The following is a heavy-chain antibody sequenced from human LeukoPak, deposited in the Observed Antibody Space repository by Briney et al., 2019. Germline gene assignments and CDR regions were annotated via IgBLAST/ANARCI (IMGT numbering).Heavy chain of an antibody. Sequence: SETLSLTCAVHGGSFSGYYWTWIRQPPGKGLDWIGEINHSGSTNYNPSLKSRVTISVDTSKNQFSLKLSSVTAADTAVYYCARGPPYCSGGSCYANWFDPWGQGTLVTVSS. D-gene: IGHD2-15*01. V-gene: IGHV4-34*01. J-gene: IGHJ5*02. CDR1: GGSFSGYY. CDR3: ARGPPYCSGGSCYANWFDP. CDR2: INHSGST.